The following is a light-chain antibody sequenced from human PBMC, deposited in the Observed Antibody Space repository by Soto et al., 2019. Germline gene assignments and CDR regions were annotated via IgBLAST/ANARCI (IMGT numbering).Light chain of an antibody. CDR2: AAS. CDR1: QSISRY. J-gene: IGKJ1*01. Sequence: SQMTPYPSCLSASVGARVTITCRASQSISRYLNWYQHKPGKAPKLLINAASSLERGVPSRFSGGGSGTDFTLNISSLQPDDFATYYCQQNYRATPWTFGQGAKVDI. V-gene: IGKV1-39*01. CDR3: QQNYRATPWT.